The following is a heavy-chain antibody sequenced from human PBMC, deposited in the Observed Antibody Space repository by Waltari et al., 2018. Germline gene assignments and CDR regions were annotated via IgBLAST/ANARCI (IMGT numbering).Heavy chain of an antibody. D-gene: IGHD5-12*01. J-gene: IGHJ4*02. CDR3: ARGYGDYGFDY. CDR1: GLSVRNNY. V-gene: IGHV3-53*02. Sequence: EVQLVDTGGGLIQHGVSLRLSCVPSGLSVRNNYMTWVRQAPGKGLEWVSLIFSGGATYYAESLKGRFTMSRDNSKNTVYLYMNSLRVEDTAVYYCARGYGDYGFDYWGQGTLVTVSA. CDR2: IFSGGAT.